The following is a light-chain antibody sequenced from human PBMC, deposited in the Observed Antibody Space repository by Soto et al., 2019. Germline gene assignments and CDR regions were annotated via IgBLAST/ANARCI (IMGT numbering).Light chain of an antibody. Sequence: QSVLTQGPSASGTPGQKVTISFSGSSSNIGSPNVRWDQQLPGTAPKLLIYSNNQRPSGVPDRVSGSKSGTSASLAISGLQSEDEADYYCAAWDDSLKVYVFGTGTKVTVL. V-gene: IGLV1-44*01. CDR2: SNN. J-gene: IGLJ1*01. CDR3: AAWDDSLKVYV. CDR1: SSNIGSPN.